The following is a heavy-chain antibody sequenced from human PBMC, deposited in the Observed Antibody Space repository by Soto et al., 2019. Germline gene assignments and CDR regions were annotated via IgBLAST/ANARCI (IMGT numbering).Heavy chain of an antibody. Sequence: SVKVSCKASGGTFSSYAISWVRQAPGQGLEWMGGIIPIFGTANYAQKFQGRVTITADESTSTAYMELSSLRSEDTAVYYRARPVGVTTFDAFDIWGQGTMVTVSS. J-gene: IGHJ3*02. CDR1: GGTFSSYA. V-gene: IGHV1-69*13. CDR2: IIPIFGTA. D-gene: IGHD2-21*02. CDR3: ARPVGVTTFDAFDI.